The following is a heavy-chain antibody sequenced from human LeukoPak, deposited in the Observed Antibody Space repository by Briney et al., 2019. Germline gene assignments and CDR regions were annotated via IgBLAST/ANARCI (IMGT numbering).Heavy chain of an antibody. D-gene: IGHD6-19*01. J-gene: IGHJ5*02. V-gene: IGHV1-8*01. CDR2: MNPNGGNT. Sequence: ASVKVSCKASGYTFTSYDINWVRQATGQGLEWMGWMNPNGGNTGYAQKFQGRVTMTRNTSISTAYMELSSLRSEDTAVYYCARGSSGWYRSVWFDPWGQGTLVTVSS. CDR1: GYTFTSYD. CDR3: ARGSSGWYRSVWFDP.